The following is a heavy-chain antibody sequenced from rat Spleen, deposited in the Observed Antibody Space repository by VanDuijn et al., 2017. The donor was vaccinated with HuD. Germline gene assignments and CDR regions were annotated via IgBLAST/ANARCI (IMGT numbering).Heavy chain of an antibody. CDR1: GFTFNNYW. CDR3: TRDRSILRMAPYVMDA. Sequence: EVQLVESGGGLVQPGRSLKLSCVASGFTFNNYWMTWIRQAPGKGLEWVASITNTGGSTYYPDSVKGRFTISRDNAKSTLYLQMNSLRSEDTATYYCTRDRSILRMAPYVMDAWGQGASVTVSS. D-gene: IGHD1-6*01. J-gene: IGHJ4*01. V-gene: IGHV5-31*01. CDR2: ITNTGGST.